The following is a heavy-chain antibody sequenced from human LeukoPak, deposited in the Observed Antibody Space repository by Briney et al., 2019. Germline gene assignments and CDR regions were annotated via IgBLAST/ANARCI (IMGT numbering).Heavy chain of an antibody. J-gene: IGHJ5*02. D-gene: IGHD1-26*01. CDR2: IYYSGST. CDR1: GGSISSYY. Sequence: SETLSLTCTVSGGSISSYYWSWIRQPPGKRLEWIGHIYYSGSTNYNPSLKSRVTISVDTSKNQFSLKLTSVTAADTAVYYCARDGATGGWFDPWGQGTLVTVSS. V-gene: IGHV4-59*12. CDR3: ARDGATGGWFDP.